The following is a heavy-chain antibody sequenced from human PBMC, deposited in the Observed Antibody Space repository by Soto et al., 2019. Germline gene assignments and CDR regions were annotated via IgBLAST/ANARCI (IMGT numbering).Heavy chain of an antibody. CDR2: IYNSGNT. V-gene: IGHV4-30-2*01. Sequence: LXLTCAVSGGSISIGVYSWSWIRQPPGQGLEWIGYIYNSGNTYYNPSLMSRVTISMDRSQNHFSLKLTSVTAADTAVYYCARGSDGVWNWFGHWGQGTQVTVSS. CDR1: GGSISIGVYS. D-gene: IGHD2-21*02. CDR3: ARGSDGVWNWFGH. J-gene: IGHJ5*02.